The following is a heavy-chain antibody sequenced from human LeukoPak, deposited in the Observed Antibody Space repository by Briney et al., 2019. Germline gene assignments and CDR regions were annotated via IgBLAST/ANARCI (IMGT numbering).Heavy chain of an antibody. V-gene: IGHV3-48*02. CDR1: GFTFSSHW. Sequence: GGSLRLSCAASGFTFSSHWMNWVRQAPGKGLEWVSYISSSSSTIYYADSVKGRFTISRDNAKNSLYLQMNSLRDEDTAVYYCARDVWVRGVITGPYFDYWGQGTLVTVSS. CDR2: ISSSSSTI. J-gene: IGHJ4*02. CDR3: ARDVWVRGVITGPYFDY. D-gene: IGHD3-10*01.